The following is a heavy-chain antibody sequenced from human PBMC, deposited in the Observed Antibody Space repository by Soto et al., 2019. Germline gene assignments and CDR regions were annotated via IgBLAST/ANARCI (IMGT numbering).Heavy chain of an antibody. J-gene: IGHJ6*04. CDR1: GFTFSTFA. Sequence: GGSLRLSCAASGFTFSTFAMSWVRQAPEKGLEWVSAVSGSGSSTYHADSVKGRFTISRDNSKNTLYLQMNSLRAEDTAVYYCVKGAGAYCSSTSCYVDVWGKGTTVTVSS. V-gene: IGHV3-23*01. CDR3: VKGAGAYCSSTSCYVDV. D-gene: IGHD2-2*01. CDR2: VSGSGSST.